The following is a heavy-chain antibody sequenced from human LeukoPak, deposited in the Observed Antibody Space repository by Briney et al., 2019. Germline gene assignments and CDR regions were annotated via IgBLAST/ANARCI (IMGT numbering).Heavy chain of an antibody. CDR2: ISGSGGST. J-gene: IGHJ4*02. CDR3: AKDPQWELPSPFDH. Sequence: GGSLRLSCAASGFTFSSYAMSWVRQAPGKGPEWVSAISGSGGSTYYADSVKGRFSISRDNSKNTLYLLMNSLRAEDTAVYYCAKDPQWELPSPFDHWGQGTLVTVSS. V-gene: IGHV3-23*01. D-gene: IGHD1-26*01. CDR1: GFTFSSYA.